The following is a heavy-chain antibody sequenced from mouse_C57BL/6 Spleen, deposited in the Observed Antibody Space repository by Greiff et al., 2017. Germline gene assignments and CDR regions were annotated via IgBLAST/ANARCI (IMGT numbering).Heavy chain of an antibody. Sequence: EVQLVESGGGLVKPGGSLKLSCAASGFTFSDYGMHWVRQAPEKGLEWVAYISSGSSTIYYADTVKGRFTISRDNAKNTLFLQMTSLRSEDTAMYYCARNYDGSSLYYFDYWGQGTTLTVSS. D-gene: IGHD1-1*01. J-gene: IGHJ2*01. V-gene: IGHV5-17*01. CDR1: GFTFSDYG. CDR3: ARNYDGSSLYYFDY. CDR2: ISSGSSTI.